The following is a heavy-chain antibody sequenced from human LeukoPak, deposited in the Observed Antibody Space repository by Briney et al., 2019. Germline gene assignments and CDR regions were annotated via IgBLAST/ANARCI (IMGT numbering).Heavy chain of an antibody. CDR1: GFTFSSYA. J-gene: IGHJ3*02. D-gene: IGHD2-2*01. V-gene: IGHV3-23*01. Sequence: GGSLRLSCAASGFTFSSYAMSWVRQGPGKGLEWVSAISGSGGSTYYADSVKGRFTISRDNSKNTLYLQMNSLRAEDTAVYYCAKVFLLGYCSSTSCLESAFDIWGQGTMVTVSS. CDR2: ISGSGGST. CDR3: AKVFLLGYCSSTSCLESAFDI.